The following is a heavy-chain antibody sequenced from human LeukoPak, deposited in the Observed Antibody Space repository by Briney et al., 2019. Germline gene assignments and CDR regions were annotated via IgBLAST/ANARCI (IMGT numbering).Heavy chain of an antibody. Sequence: PGGSLRLSCAASGFTFSNYAMSWVRQAPGKGLEWVSGIGGSGGSTYYADSVKGRFTNSRENSTNTLYLQMNSLRAEDTAVYYCARDGLRFLEWLPTSWGQGTLVTVSS. V-gene: IGHV3-23*01. CDR1: GFTFSNYA. CDR3: ARDGLRFLEWLPTS. D-gene: IGHD3-3*01. J-gene: IGHJ4*02. CDR2: IGGSGGST.